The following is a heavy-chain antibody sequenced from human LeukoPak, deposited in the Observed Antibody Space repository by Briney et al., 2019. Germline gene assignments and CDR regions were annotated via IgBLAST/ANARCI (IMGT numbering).Heavy chain of an antibody. D-gene: IGHD1-26*01. CDR3: ASGRRHNQANDY. J-gene: IGHJ4*02. CDR1: GFTFSGYA. CDR2: ISYDGSNK. Sequence: GGSLRLSCAASGFTFSGYAMHWVRQAPGKGLEWVAAISYDGSNKYYADSVKGRFTISRDNSKNTLYLQMNSLRAEDTAVYYCASGRRHNQANDYWGQGTLVTVSS. V-gene: IGHV3-30*04.